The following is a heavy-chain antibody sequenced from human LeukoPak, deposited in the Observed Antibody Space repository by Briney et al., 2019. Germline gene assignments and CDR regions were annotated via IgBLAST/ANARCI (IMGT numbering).Heavy chain of an antibody. V-gene: IGHV5-51*01. CDR3: ARSSTYSPYYFDS. CDR1: GYLFRKNW. CDR2: IYPPDSDT. D-gene: IGHD2-2*01. J-gene: IGHJ4*01. Sequence: GESLKISCKASGYLFRKNWIGWVRQMPGKGLEWMGIIYPPDSDTRYGREFQGQVTISVDESINTAYLQWSSLTASDTAMYYCARSSTYSPYYFDSWGQGTLVTVSS.